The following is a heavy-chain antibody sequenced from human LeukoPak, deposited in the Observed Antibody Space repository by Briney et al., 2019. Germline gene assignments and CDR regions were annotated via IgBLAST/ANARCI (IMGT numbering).Heavy chain of an antibody. CDR2: IRYDGSKK. D-gene: IGHD6-19*01. Sequence: GGSLRLSCAASGFTFSSYGMHWVRQAPGKGLEWVAFIRYDGSKKYYADSVKGRFTISRDNSKNTLYLQMNSLRAEDTAVYYCARSPQSGSGWYDYFDYWGQGTLVTVSS. CDR3: ARSPQSGSGWYDYFDY. CDR1: GFTFSSYG. V-gene: IGHV3-30*02. J-gene: IGHJ4*02.